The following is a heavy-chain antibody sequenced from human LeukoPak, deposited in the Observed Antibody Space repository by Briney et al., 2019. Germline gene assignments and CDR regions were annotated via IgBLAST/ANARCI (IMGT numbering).Heavy chain of an antibody. Sequence: GGSLRLSCVASGFTFSGYSMTWVRQAPGKGLEWVSYISGSGTNIYNADSVKGRFTISRDNAKNSMYLQMNSLRDEDTAVYYCVRETAYSFDCWGQGTLVTVSS. D-gene: IGHD1-14*01. CDR2: ISGSGTNI. V-gene: IGHV3-48*02. J-gene: IGHJ4*02. CDR3: VRETAYSFDC. CDR1: GFTFSGYS.